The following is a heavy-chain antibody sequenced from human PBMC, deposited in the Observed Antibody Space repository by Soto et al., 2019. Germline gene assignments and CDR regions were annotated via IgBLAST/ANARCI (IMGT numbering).Heavy chain of an antibody. V-gene: IGHV3-30-3*01. CDR3: AREGDYGDYVRWFEP. CDR1: LFTFSSYA. CDR2: ISYDVSNK. J-gene: IGHJ5*02. Sequence: SLRLSCSASLFTFSSYARHLVLQTPVKGLEWVSVISYDVSNKYYADSVKGRFTISRDNSKNTLYLQMNSLRAEDTAVYYCAREGDYGDYVRWFEPWGQGTLVTVSS. D-gene: IGHD4-17*01.